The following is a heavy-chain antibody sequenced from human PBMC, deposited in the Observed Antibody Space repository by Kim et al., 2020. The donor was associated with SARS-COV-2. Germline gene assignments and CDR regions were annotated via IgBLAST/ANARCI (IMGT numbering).Heavy chain of an antibody. V-gene: IGHV3-48*02. CDR1: GFTFSSHI. Sequence: GGSLRLSCTGSGFTFSSHIMQWVRQAPGKGLEWVSYINSRSTTIYYAASVKGRFTVSRDNRKQSLYLQMNSLTEDDTAVYFCTREGFGGIAFDIWGQGTTVTVSA. CDR3: TREGFGGIAFDI. J-gene: IGHJ3*02. CDR2: INSRSTTI. D-gene: IGHD3-10*01.